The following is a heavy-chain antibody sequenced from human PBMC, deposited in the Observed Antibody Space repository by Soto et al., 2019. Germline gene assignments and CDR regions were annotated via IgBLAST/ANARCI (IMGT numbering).Heavy chain of an antibody. D-gene: IGHD1-1*01. Sequence: SETLSLTCTFSGDSISSSKYYWGWIRQPPGKGLEWIGSIYYSGSPYYNSSLKSRVTISVDKSNNHFSLSLSSVTAADTAVYYCAAKPYNWNIWMVYWGPGIMVTVSS. J-gene: IGHJ4*02. CDR3: AAKPYNWNIWMVY. CDR1: GDSISSSKYY. V-gene: IGHV4-39*02. CDR2: IYYSGSP.